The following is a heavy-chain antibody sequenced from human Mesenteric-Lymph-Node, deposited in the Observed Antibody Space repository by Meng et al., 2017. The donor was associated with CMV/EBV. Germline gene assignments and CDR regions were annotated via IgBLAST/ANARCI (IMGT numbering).Heavy chain of an antibody. J-gene: IGHJ5*02. CDR1: GGSVSSGSYY. Sequence: SETLSLTCTVSGGSVSSGSYYRSWIRQPPGKGLEWIGYIYYSEITKYNPSLKSRVTISVDTSKNQFSLELSSLTAADTAVYYCARATAGDVDPWGQGSLVTVSS. CDR2: IYYSEIT. V-gene: IGHV4-61*01. CDR3: ARATAGDVDP. D-gene: IGHD6-13*01.